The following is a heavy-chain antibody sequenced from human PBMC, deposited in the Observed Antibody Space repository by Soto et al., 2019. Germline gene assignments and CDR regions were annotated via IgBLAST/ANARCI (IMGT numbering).Heavy chain of an antibody. CDR2: IKQDGSET. CDR3: ARDTGATVAGTFDF. Sequence: QLVQSGGGLVQPGGSLRLSCAASGFLFDNFWMSWVRQAAGKGLEWVANIKQDGSETYYVDSVKGRFTISRDNSRDSLYLQMNSLRAEDTAMYYCARDTGATVAGTFDFWGQGTLVTVSS. V-gene: IGHV3-7*01. J-gene: IGHJ4*02. CDR1: GFLFDNFW. D-gene: IGHD6-19*01.